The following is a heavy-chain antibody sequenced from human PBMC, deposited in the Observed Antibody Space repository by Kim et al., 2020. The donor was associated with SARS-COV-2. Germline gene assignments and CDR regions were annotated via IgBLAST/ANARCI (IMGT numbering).Heavy chain of an antibody. CDR2: ITGGGGT. V-gene: IGHV3-23*01. CDR1: GLSNFA. J-gene: IGHJ4*02. Sequence: GGSLRLSCAVSGLSNFAASWVRQAPGKGLEWVSDITGGGGTYYADSVQGRFTISRDKSKNTVYLQMNSLRADDTAVYYCAQPTASSWYYVYWGRGTLVTVSS. CDR3: AQPTASSWYYVY. D-gene: IGHD6-13*01.